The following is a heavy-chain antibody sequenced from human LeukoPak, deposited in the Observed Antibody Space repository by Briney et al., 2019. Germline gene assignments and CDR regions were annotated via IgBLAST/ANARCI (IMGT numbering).Heavy chain of an antibody. CDR2: INPNSGGT. CDR3: ARVFIRISSGWYGAPDY. D-gene: IGHD6-19*01. V-gene: IGHV1-2*02. CDR1: GYTFTGYY. Sequence: GASVKVSCKASGYTFTGYYMHWVRQAPGQGLEWMGWINPNSGGTNYAQKFQGRVTMTRDTSISTAYMELSRLRSDDTAVYYCARVFIRISSGWYGAPDYWGQGTLVTVSS. J-gene: IGHJ4*02.